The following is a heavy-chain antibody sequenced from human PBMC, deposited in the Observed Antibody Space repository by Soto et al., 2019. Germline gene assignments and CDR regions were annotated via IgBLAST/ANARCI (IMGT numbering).Heavy chain of an antibody. CDR1: GFTFGNYW. CDR3: ATAEVDY. V-gene: IGHV3-74*01. J-gene: IGHJ4*02. Sequence: GGSLRLSCAASGFTFGNYWMHWVRQAPGKGLEWVSRMNSDGSTTNYADSVKGRFTVSRDDAKNTLYLQMNSLRAEDTAVYYCATAEVDYWGPGTLVTVSS. CDR2: MNSDGSTT.